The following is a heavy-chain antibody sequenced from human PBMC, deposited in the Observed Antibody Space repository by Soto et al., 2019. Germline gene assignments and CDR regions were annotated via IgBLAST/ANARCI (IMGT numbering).Heavy chain of an antibody. CDR1: GGSISSYY. J-gene: IGHJ4*02. D-gene: IGHD6-13*01. V-gene: IGHV4-59*01. CDR3: ARGGYSSSSDY. Sequence: TSETLSLTCTVSGGSISSYYWSWIRQPPGKGLEWIGYIYYSGSTNYNPSLKSRVIISVDTAKNQFSLSLSSVTAADTAVYYCARGGYSSSSDYWGQGTLVTVSS. CDR2: IYYSGST.